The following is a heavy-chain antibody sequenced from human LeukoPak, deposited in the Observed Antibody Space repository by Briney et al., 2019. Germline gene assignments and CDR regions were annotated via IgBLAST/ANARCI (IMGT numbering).Heavy chain of an antibody. CDR1: GYTFTSYY. D-gene: IGHD6-13*01. V-gene: IGHV1-46*01. J-gene: IGHJ4*02. CDR3: AREFRVVAAAGTPNYFDY. CDR2: INPSGGST. Sequence: ASVKVSCKASGYTFTSYYMHWVRQAPGQGLEWMGIINPSGGSTSYAQKFQGRVTMTRDMSTSTVYMELSSLRSEDTAVYYCAREFRVVAAAGTPNYFDYWGQGTLVTVSS.